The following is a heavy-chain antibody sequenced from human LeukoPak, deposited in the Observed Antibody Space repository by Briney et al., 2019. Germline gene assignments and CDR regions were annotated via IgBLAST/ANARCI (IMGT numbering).Heavy chain of an antibody. CDR1: GFTFRSHA. Sequence: GGSLRLSCVGSGFTFRSHAMSWVRQAPEKGLEFVSRIYENGGTTYYADSVKGRFSISRDNSKNTLYLQMDSLRGEDTAVYYCAKDFRIGYSAHFDYWGQGALVTVSS. CDR2: IYENGGTT. D-gene: IGHD2-21*01. V-gene: IGHV3-23*01. CDR3: AKDFRIGYSAHFDY. J-gene: IGHJ4*02.